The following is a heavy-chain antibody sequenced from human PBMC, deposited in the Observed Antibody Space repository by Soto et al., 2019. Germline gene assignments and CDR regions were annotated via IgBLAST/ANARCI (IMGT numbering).Heavy chain of an antibody. CDR3: ARGTTVTSTPTYYYMDV. CDR2: ISPYNGDT. Sequence: ASVKVSCKASGYTFASNPGSWVRQAPGQGLELMGWISPYNGDTNYAQNLQGRVTMTTDTSTTTAYMELRSLRSDDTAVYYCARGTTVTSTPTYYYMDVWGKGTTLTVSS. J-gene: IGHJ6*03. CDR1: GYTFASNP. D-gene: IGHD4-4*01. V-gene: IGHV1-18*01.